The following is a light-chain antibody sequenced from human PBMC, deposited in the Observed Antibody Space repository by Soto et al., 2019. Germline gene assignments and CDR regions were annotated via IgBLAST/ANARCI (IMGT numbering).Light chain of an antibody. CDR2: GAS. Sequence: EIVMTQSPASLSVSPGDGATLSCRASQTVASNLAWYQQKPGQGPRLLIHGASTRAAGVPARFSDSESGTDFTLTISSLQSEDFEVYYCQQYHNWPPQYTFGQGTKLQIK. J-gene: IGKJ2*01. CDR3: QQYHNWPPQYT. V-gene: IGKV3-15*01. CDR1: QTVASN.